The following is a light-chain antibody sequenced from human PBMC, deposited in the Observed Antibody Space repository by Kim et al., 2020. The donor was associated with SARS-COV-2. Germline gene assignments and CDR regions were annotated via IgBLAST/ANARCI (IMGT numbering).Light chain of an antibody. Sequence: EIVLTQSPGSLSLSPGERATLSCRASQSVSSNYLAWYQQKPGQAPRLLIYGASSRATGIPDRFSGSGSGTEFTLTISRLEPEDFAVYYCQQDVISPRTFGQGTKVDIK. V-gene: IGKV3-20*01. CDR3: QQDVISPRT. CDR2: GAS. J-gene: IGKJ1*01. CDR1: QSVSSNY.